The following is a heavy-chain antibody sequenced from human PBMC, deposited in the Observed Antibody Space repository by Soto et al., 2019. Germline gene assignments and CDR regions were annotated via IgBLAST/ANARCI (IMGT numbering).Heavy chain of an antibody. CDR2: IYYSGST. CDR1: GDSISSYY. CDR3: ARENDLRGYCSGGSCYSNAFDI. J-gene: IGHJ3*02. D-gene: IGHD2-15*01. Sequence: NPSATLSLTCAGSGDSISSYYWRCLRQPPGKGLEWIGYIYYSGSTNYNPSLKSRVTISVDTSKNQFSLKLSSVTAADTAVYYCARENDLRGYCSGGSCYSNAFDIWGQGTMVTVSS. V-gene: IGHV4-59*01.